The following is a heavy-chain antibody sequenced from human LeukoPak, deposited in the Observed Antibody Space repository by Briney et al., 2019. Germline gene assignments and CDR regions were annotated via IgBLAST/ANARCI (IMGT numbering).Heavy chain of an antibody. CDR3: ARDPPNGLHAFDI. CDR2: INPNSGGT. D-gene: IGHD2-8*01. CDR1: GYTFTRYY. J-gene: IGHJ3*02. V-gene: IGHV1-2*06. Sequence: ASVKVSCKASGYTFTRYYMHWVRQAPGQGLEWMGRINPNSGGTNYAQKFQGRVTMTRDTSISTAYMELSRLRSDDTAVYYCARDPPNGLHAFDIWGQGTMVTVSS.